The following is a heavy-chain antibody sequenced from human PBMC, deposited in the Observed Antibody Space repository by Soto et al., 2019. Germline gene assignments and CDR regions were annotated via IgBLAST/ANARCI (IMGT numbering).Heavy chain of an antibody. Sequence: EVQVVESGGGLVKPGGSLRLSCNFSFSMYSMDWVRQAPGKGLGWVASISSGSAFIKYADSVKGRFTISRDNAKNSVSLQMSSLRVEDTAMYYCTRDQGGSYDSWFDPWGRGTLVTVSS. CDR3: TRDQGGSYDSWFDP. D-gene: IGHD1-26*01. CDR2: ISSGSAFI. V-gene: IGHV3-21*01. CDR1: FSMYS. J-gene: IGHJ5*02.